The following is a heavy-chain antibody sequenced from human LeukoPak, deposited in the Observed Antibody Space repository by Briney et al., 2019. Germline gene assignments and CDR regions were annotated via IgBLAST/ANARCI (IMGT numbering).Heavy chain of an antibody. CDR3: ARNPRNGHTFDY. CDR1: GGSISSVTW. Sequence: SGTLSLTCAVSGGSISSVTWWSWVRQPPGEGLEWVGEIFQSGSANYNPSLKSRVTISVDKSKNQFSLNLSSVTAADTAVYYCARNPRNGHTFDYWGQGTLVTVSS. CDR2: IFQSGSA. D-gene: IGHD1-14*01. V-gene: IGHV4-4*02. J-gene: IGHJ4*02.